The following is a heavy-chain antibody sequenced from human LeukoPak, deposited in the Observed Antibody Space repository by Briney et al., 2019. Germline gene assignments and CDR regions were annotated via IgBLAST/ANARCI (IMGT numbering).Heavy chain of an antibody. CDR1: GYTFTGYY. J-gene: IGHJ6*02. CDR3: ASHDDFLSGYSGAYYYYGMDV. CDR2: INPNSGGT. Sequence: ASVKVSCKASGYTFTGYYMHWVRQAPGQGLEWMGRINPNSGGTNYAQKFQGRVTMTRDTSISTAYMELSRLRSDDTAAYYCASHDDFLSGYSGAYYYYGMDVWGQGTTVTVSS. V-gene: IGHV1-2*06. D-gene: IGHD3-3*01.